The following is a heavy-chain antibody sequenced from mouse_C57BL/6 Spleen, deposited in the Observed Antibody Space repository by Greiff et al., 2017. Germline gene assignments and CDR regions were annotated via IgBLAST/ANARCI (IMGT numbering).Heavy chain of an antibody. CDR1: GYAFSSSW. CDR2: IYPGDGDT. Sequence: QVQLQQSGPELVKPGASVKISCKASGYAFSSSWMNWVKQRPGKGLEWIGRIYPGDGDTNYNGKFKGKATLTADKSSSTAYMQLSSLTSEDSAVYFCARTYYYGSSYYAMDYWGQGTSVTGSS. V-gene: IGHV1-82*01. CDR3: ARTYYYGSSYYAMDY. J-gene: IGHJ4*01. D-gene: IGHD1-1*01.